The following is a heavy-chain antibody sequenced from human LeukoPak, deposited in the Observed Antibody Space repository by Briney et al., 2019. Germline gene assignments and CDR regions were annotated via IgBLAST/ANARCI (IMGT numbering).Heavy chain of an antibody. D-gene: IGHD6-6*01. Sequence: GGSLRLSCAASGFTFSSYWMSWVRQAPGKGLEWVANIKQDGSVKYYVDSVKGRFTISRDNARNSQYLQMNSLRVEDTAVYYCARALIAADNYWGQGTLVTVSS. CDR3: ARALIAADNY. CDR2: IKQDGSVK. V-gene: IGHV3-7*04. J-gene: IGHJ4*02. CDR1: GFTFSSYW.